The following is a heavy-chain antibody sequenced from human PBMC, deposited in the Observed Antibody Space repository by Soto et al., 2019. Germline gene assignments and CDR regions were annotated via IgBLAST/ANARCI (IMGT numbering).Heavy chain of an antibody. D-gene: IGHD6-19*01. V-gene: IGHV1-18*01. CDR3: ARMTMAGETYDY. Sequence: ASVKVSCKASGYTFTSYGISWVRQAPGQGLEWMGWIGAYNGNTNYAQKLQGRVTMTTDTSTSTAYMELRSLRSDDTAVYYCARMTMAGETYDYWGQGTWSPSPQ. CDR2: IGAYNGNT. J-gene: IGHJ4*02. CDR1: GYTFTSYG.